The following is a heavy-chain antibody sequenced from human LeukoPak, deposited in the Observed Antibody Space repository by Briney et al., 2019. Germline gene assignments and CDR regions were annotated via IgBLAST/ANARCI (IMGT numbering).Heavy chain of an antibody. V-gene: IGHV3-7*01. CDR3: AREGWYCFDY. CDR2: IKQDGNEK. J-gene: IGHJ4*02. CDR1: GFTFGSPP. D-gene: IGHD6-19*01. Sequence: GRSLRLSCAASGFTFGSPPMSWVRQAPGKGLEWVANIKQDGNEKHYVDSVKGRFTISSDNAKNSVYLQMNSLRVEDTAVYYCAREGWYCFDYWGQGTLVTVSS.